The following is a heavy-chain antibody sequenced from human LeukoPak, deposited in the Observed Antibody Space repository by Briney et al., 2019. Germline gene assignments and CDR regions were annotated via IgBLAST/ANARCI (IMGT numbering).Heavy chain of an antibody. J-gene: IGHJ4*02. CDR1: GFTFSSYA. CDR3: TTGLVYYDSSGFDY. D-gene: IGHD3-22*01. CDR2: ISGSGGST. V-gene: IGHV3-23*01. Sequence: GGSLRLSCAASGFTFSSYAMSWVRQAPGKGLEWVSAISGSGGSTYYADSVKGRFTISRDNSKNTLYLQMNSLRAEDTAVYYCTTGLVYYDSSGFDYWGQGTLVTVSS.